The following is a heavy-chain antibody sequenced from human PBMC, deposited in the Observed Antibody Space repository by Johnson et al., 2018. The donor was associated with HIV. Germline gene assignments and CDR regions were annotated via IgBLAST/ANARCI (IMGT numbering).Heavy chain of an antibody. Sequence: VQLVESGGGVVQPGGSLRLSCAASGFTFSSYGMHWVRQAPGKGLEWVSYISNSGGTIYSADSVQGRFTISRDNAKNSLFLQMNSLRAEDTAVYYCARSKDCSVSSCPDGFDIWGQGTMVIVSS. CDR1: GFTFSSYG. V-gene: IGHV3-48*04. J-gene: IGHJ3*02. CDR2: ISNSGGTI. CDR3: ARSKDCSVSSCPDGFDI. D-gene: IGHD2-15*01.